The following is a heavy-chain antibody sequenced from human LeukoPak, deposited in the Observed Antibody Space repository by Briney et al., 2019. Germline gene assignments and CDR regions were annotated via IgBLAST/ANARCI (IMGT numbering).Heavy chain of an antibody. V-gene: IGHV3-23*01. CDR1: GFTFSNYA. CDR3: ANSAAVGTFY. CDR2: ISGSGGSSK. J-gene: IGHJ4*02. Sequence: PGGSLRLSCAASGFTFSNYAMSWVRQAPGKGLGWVSAISGSGGSSKYYADSVKGRFTIFRDNSKNTLYLQMSSLRAEDTAIYYCANSAAVGTFYWGQGTLVTVSS. D-gene: IGHD6-13*01.